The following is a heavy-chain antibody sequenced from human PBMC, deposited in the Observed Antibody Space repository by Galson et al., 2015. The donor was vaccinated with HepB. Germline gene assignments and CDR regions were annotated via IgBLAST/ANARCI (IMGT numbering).Heavy chain of an antibody. Sequence: SLRLSCAASGFTFNSYSMNWVRQAPGKGLEWVSYISSSSSTIYYADSVKGRFTISRDNAKNSLYLQMNSLRDGDTAVYYCARGSFTTVNDAFDIWGQGTMVTVSS. D-gene: IGHD4-17*01. J-gene: IGHJ3*02. CDR2: ISSSSSTI. CDR1: GFTFNSYS. CDR3: ARGSFTTVNDAFDI. V-gene: IGHV3-48*02.